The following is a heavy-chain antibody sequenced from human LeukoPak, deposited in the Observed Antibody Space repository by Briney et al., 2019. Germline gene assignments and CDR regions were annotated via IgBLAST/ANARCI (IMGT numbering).Heavy chain of an antibody. J-gene: IGHJ3*02. D-gene: IGHD3-16*01. Sequence: PSETLSLTCIVFGGSISSYYWSWIGQPPGKGLEGIGYIYYSGCTKYNPSLKSRDTISVDTSKNQFSLKLSAVTAADTAVYYCARNLGAPVPDAFDIWGQGTMVTVSS. V-gene: IGHV4-59*01. CDR3: ARNLGAPVPDAFDI. CDR1: GGSISSYY. CDR2: IYYSGCT.